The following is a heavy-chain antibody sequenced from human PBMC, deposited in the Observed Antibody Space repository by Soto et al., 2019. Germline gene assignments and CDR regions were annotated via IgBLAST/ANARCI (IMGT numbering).Heavy chain of an antibody. CDR2: INSDGSST. CDR3: VRAIGYYGMDV. V-gene: IGHV3-74*01. Sequence: EVQLVESGGGLVQPGGSLRLSCVASGFIFSNCWMHWVRQAPGRGLVWVSHINSDGSSTTYADSVKGRFTISRDNAKNTLYLQMNSLRAEDTAVYYCVRAIGYYGMDVWGRGTTVTVSS. D-gene: IGHD3-22*01. J-gene: IGHJ6*02. CDR1: GFIFSNCW.